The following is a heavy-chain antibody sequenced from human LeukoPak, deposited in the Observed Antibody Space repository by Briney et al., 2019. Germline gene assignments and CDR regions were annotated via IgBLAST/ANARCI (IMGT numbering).Heavy chain of an antibody. Sequence: PSETLSLTCTVSGGSISSGSYYWSWIRQPAGKGLEWIGRIYTSGSTNYNPSLKSRVTISVDTSKNQFSLKLSSVTAADTAVYYCARENQIAAAGTTDLDYWGQGTLVTVSS. J-gene: IGHJ4*02. CDR2: IYTSGST. V-gene: IGHV4-61*02. CDR3: ARENQIAAAGTTDLDY. CDR1: GGSISSGSYY. D-gene: IGHD6-13*01.